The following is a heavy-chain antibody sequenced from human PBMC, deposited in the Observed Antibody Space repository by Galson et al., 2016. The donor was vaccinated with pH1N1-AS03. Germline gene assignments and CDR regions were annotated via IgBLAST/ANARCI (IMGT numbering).Heavy chain of an antibody. V-gene: IGHV3-7*03. CDR1: GFSFSESW. CDR2: IKQDGSET. CDR3: ARGEMIGDDS. Sequence: SLRLSCATSGFSFSESWMNWVRQAPGKGLEWVANIKQDGSETHYVDSVKGRFTISRDNAKNSLYLQMNSLRVEDTAMYYCARGEMIGDDSWGQGTLVTVSS. J-gene: IGHJ4*02. D-gene: IGHD3-16*01.